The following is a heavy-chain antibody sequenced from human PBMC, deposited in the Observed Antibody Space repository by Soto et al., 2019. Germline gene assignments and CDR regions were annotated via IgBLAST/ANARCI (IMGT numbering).Heavy chain of an antibody. Sequence: VGSLRLSCAASRFTFSAYEMHWFRQAPGKGLDWVSYISTSGSTVYYADSVKGRFTVSRDNTRNSLYLQMDSLRDEDTALYYCVRYCGTTLCNGVATRTFDYWGQGTLVTVSS. J-gene: IGHJ4*02. CDR3: VRYCGTTLCNGVATRTFDY. CDR1: RFTFSAYE. D-gene: IGHD5-12*01. V-gene: IGHV3-48*03. CDR2: ISTSGSTV.